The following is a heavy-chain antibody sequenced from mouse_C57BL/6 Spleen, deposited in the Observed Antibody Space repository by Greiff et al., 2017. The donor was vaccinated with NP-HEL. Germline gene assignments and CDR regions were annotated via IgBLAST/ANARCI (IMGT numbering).Heavy chain of an antibody. CDR1: GYTFTGYW. J-gene: IGHJ1*03. V-gene: IGHV1-9*01. Sequence: QVQLQQSGAELMKPGASVKLSCKATGYTFTGYWIEWVKQRPGHGLEWIGEILPGSGSTNYNEKFKGKATFTADTSSNTAYMQLSSLTTEDSAIYYCARRREPSYYSNHWYFDVWGTGTTVTVSS. D-gene: IGHD2-5*01. CDR3: ARRREPSYYSNHWYFDV. CDR2: ILPGSGST.